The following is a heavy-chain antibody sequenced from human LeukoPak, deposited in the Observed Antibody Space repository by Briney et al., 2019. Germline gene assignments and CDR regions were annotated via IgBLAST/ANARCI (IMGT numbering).Heavy chain of an antibody. CDR3: ARLDWNYGFDY. Sequence: PSQTLSLTCSVSGGSVSSGSYYWSWIRRPAGKGLEWIGRFHISGNSNYNPSLKSLFTISLDTSKNHFSLDLSSVTPTDTAVYYCARLDWNYGFDYSGQGTLVTVSS. J-gene: IGHJ4*02. D-gene: IGHD1-7*01. CDR2: FHISGNS. CDR1: GGSVSSGSYY. V-gene: IGHV4-61*02.